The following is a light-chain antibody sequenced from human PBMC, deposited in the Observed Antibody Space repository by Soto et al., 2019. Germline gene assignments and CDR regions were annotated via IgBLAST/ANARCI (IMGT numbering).Light chain of an antibody. J-gene: IGLJ2*01. Sequence: SYELTQPPSVSVSPGQTASITCSGDKLGNNYACWYQQRPGQSPVLVIYQDNKRPSGIPERFSGSNSGNTATLTISGTQAMDGGAYYCQAWDRSTPVVFGGGTKLPV. V-gene: IGLV3-1*01. CDR2: QDN. CDR3: QAWDRSTPVV. CDR1: KLGNNY.